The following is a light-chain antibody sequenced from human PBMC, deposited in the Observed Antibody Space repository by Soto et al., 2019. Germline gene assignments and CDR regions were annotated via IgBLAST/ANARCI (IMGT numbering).Light chain of an antibody. J-gene: IGLJ1*01. CDR2: QDS. CDR1: KLGDKY. V-gene: IGLV3-1*01. Sequence: SYELTQPPSVSVSPGQTASITCSGDKLGDKYACWYQQKPGQSPVLVIYQDSKRPSGIPERFSGSNSGNTATLTISGTQAMDEAYYYCQAWDSSTGLYVFGTGTQLTVL. CDR3: QAWDSSTGLYV.